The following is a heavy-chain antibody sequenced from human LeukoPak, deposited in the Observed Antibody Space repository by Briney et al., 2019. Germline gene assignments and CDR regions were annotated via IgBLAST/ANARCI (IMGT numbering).Heavy chain of an antibody. CDR2: INPSSGGT. V-gene: IGHV1-2*02. CDR1: GYTFSDYY. CDR3: ARPIRGSYVEDAFDM. J-gene: IGHJ3*02. D-gene: IGHD1-26*01. Sequence: ASVKVSCKTSGYTFSDYYLHWVRQSPGQGREGMGWINPSSGGTKNVQKFQGRVTMTRDTSISTGYMELSRLRSDVTAVYYCARPIRGSYVEDAFDMWGQGTMVTVSA.